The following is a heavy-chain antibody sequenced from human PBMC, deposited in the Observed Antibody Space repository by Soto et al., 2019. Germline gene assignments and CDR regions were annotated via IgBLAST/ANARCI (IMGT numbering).Heavy chain of an antibody. CDR3: ARLSGYCSGVSCPLLDYYYYVDV. Sequence: PSETLSLTCTVSGGSISSSSYYWGWIRQPPGKGLEWIGSIYYSGSTYYNPSLKSRVTISVDTSKNQFSLKLSSVTAADTAVYYCARLSGYCSGVSCPLLDYYYYVDVWGKATTVTVSS. CDR1: GGSISSSSYY. J-gene: IGHJ6*03. V-gene: IGHV4-39*01. D-gene: IGHD2-15*01. CDR2: IYYSGST.